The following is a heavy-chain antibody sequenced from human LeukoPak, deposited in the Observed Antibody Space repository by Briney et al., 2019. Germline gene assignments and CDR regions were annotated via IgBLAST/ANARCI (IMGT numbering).Heavy chain of an antibody. CDR2: IYHSGST. D-gene: IGHD2-2*02. CDR1: GGSISSGGYS. V-gene: IGHV4-30-2*03. Sequence: SQTLSLTCAVSGGSISSGGYSWSWIRQPPGKGLEWIGYIYHSGSTYYNPSLKSRVTISVDTSKNQFSLKLSSVTAADTAVYYCARHIVVVPAAISGFDPWGQGTLVTVSS. J-gene: IGHJ5*02. CDR3: ARHIVVVPAAISGFDP.